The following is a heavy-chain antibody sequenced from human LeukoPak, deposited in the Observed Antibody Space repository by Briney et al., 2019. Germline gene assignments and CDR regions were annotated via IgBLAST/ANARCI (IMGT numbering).Heavy chain of an antibody. V-gene: IGHV1-46*01. CDR2: INPSGDST. D-gene: IGHD3-9*01. J-gene: IGHJ4*02. Sequence: ASVKVSCKASEYIFTTDYIHWVRQAPGQGLEWMGTINPSGDSTTYAQNFQGRVTMTRDTSTSTVYMELSSLTSEDTAVYYCARDFLTGAGTFDYWGQGALVTVSS. CDR3: ARDFLTGAGTFDY. CDR1: EYIFTTDY.